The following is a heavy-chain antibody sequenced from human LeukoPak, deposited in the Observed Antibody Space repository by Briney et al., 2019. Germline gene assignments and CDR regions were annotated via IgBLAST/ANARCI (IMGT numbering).Heavy chain of an antibody. J-gene: IGHJ4*02. V-gene: IGHV4-59*08. Sequence: SETLSLTCTVSGGSISSYYWSWIRQPPGKGLEWIGYIYYSGSTNYNPSLKSRVTISVDTSKNQFSLKLSSVTAADTAVYYCARHVEDDSGGYYPFYFDYWGQGTLVTVSS. CDR2: IYYSGST. CDR3: ARHVEDDSGGYYPFYFDY. D-gene: IGHD3-22*01. CDR1: GGSISSYY.